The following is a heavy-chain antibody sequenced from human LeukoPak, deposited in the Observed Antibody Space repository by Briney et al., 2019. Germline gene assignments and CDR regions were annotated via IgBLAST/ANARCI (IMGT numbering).Heavy chain of an antibody. CDR2: IYYSGST. CDR3: ARHGYSSGSLAWFDP. V-gene: IGHV4-59*01. Sequence: SETLSLTCTVAGGSISSYYWSWIRQPPGKGLVWIGYIYYSGSTNYNPSLKSRVTISVDTSKNQLSLKLSSVTAADTAVYYCARHGYSSGSLAWFDPWGQGTQVTVSS. J-gene: IGHJ5*02. CDR1: GGSISSYY. D-gene: IGHD6-19*01.